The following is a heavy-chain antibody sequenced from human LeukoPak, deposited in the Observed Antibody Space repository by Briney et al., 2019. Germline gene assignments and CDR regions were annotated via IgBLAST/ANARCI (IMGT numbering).Heavy chain of an antibody. CDR2: ISAYNGNT. J-gene: IGHJ4*02. Sequence: ASVKVSCKASGYTFTSYGISWVRQAPGQGLEWMGWISAYNGNTNYAQKLQGRVTMTTDKSTSTAYMELSSLRSEDTAVYYCARDEVGANGVDYWGQGTLVTVSS. V-gene: IGHV1-18*01. D-gene: IGHD1-26*01. CDR1: GYTFTSYG. CDR3: ARDEVGANGVDY.